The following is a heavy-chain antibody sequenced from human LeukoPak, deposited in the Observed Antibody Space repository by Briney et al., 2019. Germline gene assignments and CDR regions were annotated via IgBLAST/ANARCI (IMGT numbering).Heavy chain of an antibody. Sequence: ASVKVSCKASGYTFTGCYMHWVRQAPGQGLEWMGRINPNSGGTNYAQKFQGRVTMTRDTSISTAYMELSRLRSDDTAVYYCARGYDSSGYYVNWFDPWGQGTLVTVSS. CDR3: ARGYDSSGYYVNWFDP. CDR2: INPNSGGT. V-gene: IGHV1-2*06. CDR1: GYTFTGCY. J-gene: IGHJ5*02. D-gene: IGHD3-22*01.